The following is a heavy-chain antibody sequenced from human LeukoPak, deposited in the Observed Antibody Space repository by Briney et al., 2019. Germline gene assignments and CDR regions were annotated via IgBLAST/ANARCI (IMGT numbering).Heavy chain of an antibody. CDR1: GGSISSSSYY. CDR3: ARFYSNYFDC. Sequence: SETLSLTCTVSGGSISSSSYYWGWIRQPPGKGLEWIGSIYYSGSTYYNPSLKSRVTISVDTSKNQFSLKLSSVTAADTAVYYCARFYSNYFDCWGQGTLVTVSS. D-gene: IGHD4-11*01. J-gene: IGHJ4*02. V-gene: IGHV4-39*01. CDR2: IYYSGST.